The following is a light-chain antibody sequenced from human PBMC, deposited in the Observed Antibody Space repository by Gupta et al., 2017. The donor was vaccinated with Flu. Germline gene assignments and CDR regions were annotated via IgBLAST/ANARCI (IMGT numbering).Light chain of an antibody. CDR1: ESVDRNH. CDR3: HHEGNSPYT. CDR2: GTT. V-gene: IGKV3-20*01. J-gene: IGKJ2*01. Sequence: FLVQSPDTLSLSPGERVTLSCRAGESVDRNHLAWYQQKPGQAPRLLMFGTTNRATGVPDRFSGGGSGTEFTLTINRREPEDSALFYCHHEGNSPYTFGRGTKMEIK.